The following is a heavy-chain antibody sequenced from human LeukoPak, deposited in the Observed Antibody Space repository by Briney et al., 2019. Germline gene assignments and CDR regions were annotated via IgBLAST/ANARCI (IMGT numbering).Heavy chain of an antibody. J-gene: IGHJ6*03. D-gene: IGHD2-8*01. V-gene: IGHV3-13*01. CDR3: ARGPPRVKYYYMDV. CDR1: GFTFSSFD. CDR2: IGTASDT. Sequence: PGGSLRLSCAASGFTFSSFDMHWVRQPPGQGLEWVSTIGTASDTYYPGSVEGRFTLSRDNAKNFLYLQMNSLTAGDTAVYYCARGPPRVKYYYMDVWGKGTTVTVSS.